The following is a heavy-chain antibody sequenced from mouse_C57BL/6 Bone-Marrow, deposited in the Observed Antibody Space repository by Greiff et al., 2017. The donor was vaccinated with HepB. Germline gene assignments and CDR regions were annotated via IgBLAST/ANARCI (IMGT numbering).Heavy chain of an antibody. CDR1: GYTFTNYW. V-gene: IGHV1-63*01. J-gene: IGHJ4*01. Sequence: QVQLQQSGAELVRPGTSVKMSCKASGYTFTNYWIGWAKQRPGHGLEWIGDIYPGGGYTNYNEKFKGKATLTADKSSSTAYMQLSSLTSEDSAIYYCARSGNSSGYVYYAMDYWGQGTSVTVSS. CDR2: IYPGGGYT. CDR3: ARSGNSSGYVYYAMDY. D-gene: IGHD3-2*02.